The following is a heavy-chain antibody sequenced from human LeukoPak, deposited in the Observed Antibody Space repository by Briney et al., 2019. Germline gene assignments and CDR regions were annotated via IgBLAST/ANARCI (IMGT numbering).Heavy chain of an antibody. V-gene: IGHV4-59*08. CDR3: ARGMYYYDGSGDY. D-gene: IGHD3-22*01. J-gene: IGHJ4*02. CDR2: IYYSGST. Sequence: SETLSLTCAVSGGSISSYYWSWIRQPPGKGLEWIGYIYYSGSTSYNPSLKSRVTISINTSKNQFSLNLTSVTAADTAVYYCARGMYYYDGSGDYWGQGILVTVSS. CDR1: GGSISSYY.